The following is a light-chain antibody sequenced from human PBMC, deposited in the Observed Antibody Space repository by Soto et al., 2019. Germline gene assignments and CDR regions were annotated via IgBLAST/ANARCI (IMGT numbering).Light chain of an antibody. CDR1: TGAVTSGPW. Sequence: QAVVTQEPSLTVSPGGTVTLTCGSSTGAVTSGPWPHWFQQKPGQAPRTLIYDTSNKHSWTPARFSGSLLGGKAALTLSGAQPEDEADYYCLVIFTGVGEVFGTGTKVTVL. J-gene: IGLJ1*01. CDR3: LVIFTGVGEV. CDR2: DTS. V-gene: IGLV7-46*01.